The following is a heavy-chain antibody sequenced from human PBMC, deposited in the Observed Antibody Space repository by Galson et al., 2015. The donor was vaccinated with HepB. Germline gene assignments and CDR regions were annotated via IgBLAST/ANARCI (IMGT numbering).Heavy chain of an antibody. CDR1: AFSFSSYA. CDR2: ISGSGGRT. Sequence: SLRLSCAASAFSFSSYAMSWVRQAPGKGLEWVSAISGSGGRTYYADSVKGRFTISRDNSKSTLYLHMNSLRAEDTAVYYCAKSIIVLLPGGMSYYFDYWGQGTLVTVSS. V-gene: IGHV3-23*01. J-gene: IGHJ4*02. CDR3: AKSIIVLLPGGMSYYFDY. D-gene: IGHD2-2*01.